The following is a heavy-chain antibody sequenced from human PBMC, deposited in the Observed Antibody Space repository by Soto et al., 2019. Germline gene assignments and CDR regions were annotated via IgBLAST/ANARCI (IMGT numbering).Heavy chain of an antibody. CDR3: TTVATNSYNWLDP. Sequence: EVQLVESGGTLVQPGGSLRLSCAASGFTFNTYCMHWVRQALGKGLVWVSRLNSDGTKTTYADSVKGRFTISRENANNTVYLQMNSLRAEDTAVYYCTTVATNSYNWLDPWGQGTLVTVSS. J-gene: IGHJ5*02. CDR2: LNSDGTKT. D-gene: IGHD5-12*01. CDR1: GFTFNTYC. V-gene: IGHV3-74*01.